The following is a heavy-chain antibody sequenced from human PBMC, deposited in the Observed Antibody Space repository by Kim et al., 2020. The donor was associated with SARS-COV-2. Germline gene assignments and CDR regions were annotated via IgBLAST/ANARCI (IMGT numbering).Heavy chain of an antibody. V-gene: IGHV3-48*01. J-gene: IGHJ6*01. CDR2: ISSGRTAI. CDR1: GFTFSSYG. Sequence: GGSLRLSCAASGFTFSSYGMNWVRQAPGKGLEWVSYISSGRTAIYYADSVKGRFTISRDDAKNLLSLQINSLRPEDTAVYYCARGRVLRSGSPHYYGIDV. CDR3: ARGRVLRSGSPHYYGIDV. D-gene: IGHD2-15*01.